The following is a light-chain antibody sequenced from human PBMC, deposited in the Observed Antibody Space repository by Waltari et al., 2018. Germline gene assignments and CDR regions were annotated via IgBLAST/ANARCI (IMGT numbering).Light chain of an antibody. V-gene: IGLV2-14*03. CDR1: SSDVGGYNY. CDR2: DVS. CDR3: SSYTSSSTLV. J-gene: IGLJ2*01. Sequence: QSALTQPASVSGSPGQSITISCTGTSSDVGGYNYVSWYQQHPGKAPKLMIYDVSNLPSGVSNLLSGSKSGNTASLTISGLQAEDEADYYCSSYTSSSTLVFGGGTKLTVL.